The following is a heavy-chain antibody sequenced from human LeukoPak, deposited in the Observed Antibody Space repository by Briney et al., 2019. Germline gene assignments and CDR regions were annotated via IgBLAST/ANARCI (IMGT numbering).Heavy chain of an antibody. Sequence: PGGSLRLSCAASGFTFDNYAMRWVRQAPGKGLEWVSGISCNGGSTDYADSVKGRFTISRDNAKNLLYLQMSSLRAEGTAVYYCGRAVGKKMEKYFEFRGQGELVTVSS. V-gene: IGHV3-9*01. D-gene: IGHD5-24*01. CDR1: GFTFDNYA. CDR2: ISCNGGST. J-gene: IGHJ4*02. CDR3: GRAVGKKMEKYFEF.